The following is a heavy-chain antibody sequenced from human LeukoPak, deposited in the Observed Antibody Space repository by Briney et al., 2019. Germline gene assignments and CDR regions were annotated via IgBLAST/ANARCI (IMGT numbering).Heavy chain of an antibody. D-gene: IGHD3-10*01. Sequence: GRSLRLSCAASGFTFSSYAMHWVRQAPGKGLEWVAVISYDGSNKYYADSVKGRITISRDNSKNTLYLQMNSLRAEDTAVYYCARVRGLLPTSADYGMDVWGQGTTVTVSS. CDR3: ARVRGLLPTSADYGMDV. CDR1: GFTFSSYA. J-gene: IGHJ6*02. CDR2: ISYDGSNK. V-gene: IGHV3-30-3*01.